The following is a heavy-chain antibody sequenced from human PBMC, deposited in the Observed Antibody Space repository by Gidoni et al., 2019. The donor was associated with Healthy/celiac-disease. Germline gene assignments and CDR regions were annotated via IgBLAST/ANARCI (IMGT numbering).Heavy chain of an antibody. CDR2: ISSSSSYI. CDR3: ARGEGSTLLSRY. CDR1: GFTFSSYS. Sequence: EVQLVESGGGLVKPGGSLRLSCAASGFTFSSYSMNWVRQAPGKGLEWVSSISSSSSYIYYADSVKGRFTISRDNAKNSLYLQMNSLRAEDTAVYYCARGEGSTLLSRYWGQGTLVTVSS. D-gene: IGHD2-2*01. V-gene: IGHV3-21*01. J-gene: IGHJ4*02.